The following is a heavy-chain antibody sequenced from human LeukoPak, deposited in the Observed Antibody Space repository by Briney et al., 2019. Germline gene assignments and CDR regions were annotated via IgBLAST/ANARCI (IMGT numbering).Heavy chain of an antibody. V-gene: IGHV4-39*02. D-gene: IGHD5-24*01. CDR3: EREMATIKGWFEP. CDR2: IYYSRIS. Sequence: SETLSRTCTVSGGSISSTSDYWGWIRQPPGKGLEWLGIIYYSRISYYNPSVKSRVTISVDTSKNQISLKLRSVTAADTAVYYCEREMATIKGWFEPWGQGTLVTVSS. CDR1: GGSISSTSDY. J-gene: IGHJ5*02.